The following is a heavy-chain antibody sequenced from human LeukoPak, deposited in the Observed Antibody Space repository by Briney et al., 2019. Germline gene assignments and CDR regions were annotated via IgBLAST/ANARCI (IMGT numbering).Heavy chain of an antibody. CDR3: ARGSEDNWNDLLWAFDI. Sequence: SETLSVTCAVYGGSFSGYYWSWIRQPPGKGLEWIGEINHSGSTNYNPSLKSRVTISVDTSKNQFSLKLSSVTAADTAVYYCARGSEDNWNDLLWAFDIWGQGTMVTVSS. CDR2: INHSGST. J-gene: IGHJ3*02. CDR1: GGSFSGYY. V-gene: IGHV4-34*01. D-gene: IGHD1-20*01.